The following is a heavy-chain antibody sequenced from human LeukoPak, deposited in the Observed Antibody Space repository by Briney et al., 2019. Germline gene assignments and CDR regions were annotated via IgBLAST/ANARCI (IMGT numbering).Heavy chain of an antibody. D-gene: IGHD5-12*01. CDR1: GFSIGVYG. CDR2: ISGSGGST. Sequence: PGGSLRLSCAVSGFSIGVYGITWVRQTPEKGLEWVSAISGSGGSTYYADSVKGRFTISRDNSKNTLYLQMNSLRAEDTAVYYCAKADIGEYFDYWGQGTLVTVSS. J-gene: IGHJ4*02. CDR3: AKADIGEYFDY. V-gene: IGHV3-23*01.